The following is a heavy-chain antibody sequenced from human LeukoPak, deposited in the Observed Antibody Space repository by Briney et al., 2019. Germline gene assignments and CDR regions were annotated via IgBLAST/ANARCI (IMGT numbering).Heavy chain of an antibody. CDR2: ISASGGTT. J-gene: IGHJ4*02. Sequence: GGSLRLSCAASGFTFSSYALSWVRQSPGKGLEWVSVISASGGTTYYADSVKGRFTISRDTSKDTVYLQMHSLRAEDTAVYYCAKGDVLPSYPTFDYWGQGTLVTVSS. D-gene: IGHD3-9*01. CDR3: AKGDVLPSYPTFDY. CDR1: GFTFSSYA. V-gene: IGHV3-23*01.